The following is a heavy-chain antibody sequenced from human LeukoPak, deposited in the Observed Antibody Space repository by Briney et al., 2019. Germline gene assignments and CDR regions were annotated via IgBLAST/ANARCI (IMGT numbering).Heavy chain of an antibody. CDR1: GYTLTELS. J-gene: IGHJ3*02. CDR3: ATILRLGTYLNAFDI. V-gene: IGHV1-24*01. Sequence: ASVKVSCKVSGYTLTELSMHWVRQAPGKGLEWMGGFDPEDGETIYAQKFQGRVTMTEDTSTDTAYMELGSLRSEDTAVYYCATILRLGTYLNAFDIWGQGTMVTVSS. CDR2: FDPEDGET. D-gene: IGHD3-16*01.